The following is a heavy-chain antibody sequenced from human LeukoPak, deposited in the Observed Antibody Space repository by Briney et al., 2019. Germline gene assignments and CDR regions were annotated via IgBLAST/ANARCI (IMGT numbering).Heavy chain of an antibody. CDR1: GYTFTNYG. Sequence: GASVKVSCKASGYTFTNYGINWVRQATGQGLEWMGWVNPNTGNTGYAQKFQGRVTMTRNTSISTAYMELSSLRSEDTAVYYRARAWVISRLGDAFDIWGQGTMVTVSS. CDR2: VNPNTGNT. D-gene: IGHD7-27*01. CDR3: ARAWVISRLGDAFDI. V-gene: IGHV1-8*02. J-gene: IGHJ3*02.